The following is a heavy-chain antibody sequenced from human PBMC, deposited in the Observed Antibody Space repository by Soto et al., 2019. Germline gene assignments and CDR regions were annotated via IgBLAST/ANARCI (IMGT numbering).Heavy chain of an antibody. J-gene: IGHJ4*02. CDR1: GYTFTGYY. V-gene: IGHV1-2*04. Sequence: ASVKVSCKASGYTFTGYYMHWVRQAPGQGLEWMGWINPNSGGTNYAQKYQGWVTMTRDTSISTAYMELSRLRSDDTAVYYCAREDIVATTFDYWGRGTLVTVSS. CDR2: INPNSGGT. D-gene: IGHD5-12*01. CDR3: AREDIVATTFDY.